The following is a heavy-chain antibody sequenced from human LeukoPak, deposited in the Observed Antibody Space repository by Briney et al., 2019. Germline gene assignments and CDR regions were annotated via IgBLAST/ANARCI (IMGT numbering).Heavy chain of an antibody. CDR3: ARGRVRGVTMFDP. V-gene: IGHV3-21*01. CDR2: ITSSSTYI. J-gene: IGHJ5*02. CDR1: GFTFSNYN. D-gene: IGHD3-10*01. Sequence: PGGSLRLSCAASGFTFSNYNVNWVRQPPGKGLEWVSSITSSSTYIYYADSVKGRFTISRDNAENSLYLQMNSLRAEDTAVYYCARGRVRGVTMFDPWGQGTLVTVSS.